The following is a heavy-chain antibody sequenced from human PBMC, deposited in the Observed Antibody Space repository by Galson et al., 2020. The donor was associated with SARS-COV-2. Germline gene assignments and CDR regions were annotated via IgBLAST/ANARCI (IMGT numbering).Heavy chain of an antibody. Sequence: GESLKISCAASGFTFSSYSMNWVRQAPGKGLEWVSSISSSSSYIYYADSVKGRFTISRDNAKNSLYLQMNSLRAEDTAVYYCARGEIDYYDSSADFDYWGQGTLVTVSS. CDR1: GFTFSSYS. D-gene: IGHD3-22*01. V-gene: IGHV3-21*01. CDR2: ISSSSSYI. CDR3: ARGEIDYYDSSADFDY. J-gene: IGHJ4*02.